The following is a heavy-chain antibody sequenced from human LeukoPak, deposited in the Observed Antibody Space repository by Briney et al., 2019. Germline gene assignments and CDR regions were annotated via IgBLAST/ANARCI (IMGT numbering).Heavy chain of an antibody. CDR1: GFTFSTYW. J-gene: IGHJ6*03. CDR2: VKQDGSEK. CDR3: ASLGYRSGGSCYYYYYYYMDV. Sequence: GGSLRLSCAASGFTFSTYWMSWVRQAPGKGLEWVANVKQDGSEKYYGDSVKGRFTISRDNAKNSLYLQMNSLRAEDTAVYYCASLGYRSGGSCYYYYYYYMDVWGKGTTVTVSS. D-gene: IGHD2-15*01. V-gene: IGHV3-7*01.